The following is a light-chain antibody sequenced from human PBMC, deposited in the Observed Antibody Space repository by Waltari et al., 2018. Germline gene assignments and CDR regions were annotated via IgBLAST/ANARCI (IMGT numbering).Light chain of an antibody. V-gene: IGKV3-20*01. CDR1: QSVISTY. CDR2: GAS. Sequence: EIVLTQSPGTLSLSPGERVTLSCRASQSVISTYLAWYQQKPGQAPRLLIYGASSRATGIPDRFSGSGSGTDFSLTISRLEPEDVGVYYCQQYGPSPKITFGGGTKVQIK. J-gene: IGKJ4*01. CDR3: QQYGPSPKIT.